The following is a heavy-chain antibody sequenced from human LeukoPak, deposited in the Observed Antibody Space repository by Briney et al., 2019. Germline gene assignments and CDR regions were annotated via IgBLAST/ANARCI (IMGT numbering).Heavy chain of an antibody. V-gene: IGHV4-59*01. CDR1: GDSITSYY. D-gene: IGHD1-14*01. CDR3: ARDITGSFDY. Sequence: NSSETLSLTCTVSGDSITSYYWSWVRQPPGKGLEWIGYIYYTGSTNYNPSLKSRVTMSVDTSKNQFSLKLTSVTAADTALYYCARDITGSFDYWGQGNLVTVSS. J-gene: IGHJ4*02. CDR2: IYYTGST.